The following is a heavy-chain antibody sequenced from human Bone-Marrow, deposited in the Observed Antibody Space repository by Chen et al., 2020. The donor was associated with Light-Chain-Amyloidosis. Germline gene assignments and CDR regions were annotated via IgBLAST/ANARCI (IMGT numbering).Heavy chain of an antibody. CDR3: ARGAERGYSGYESTNFDY. CDR2: INPNSGGT. J-gene: IGHJ4*02. CDR1: GCTFTGYY. V-gene: IGHV1-2*02. Sequence: VQLAQSGPEVKKPGASVKVSCKASGCTFTGYYMHWVRQAPGQGLEWMGWINPNSGGTNYAQKFQGRVTMTRDTSISTAYMELSRLRSDDTAVYYCARGAERGYSGYESTNFDYWGQGTLVTVSS. D-gene: IGHD5-12*01.